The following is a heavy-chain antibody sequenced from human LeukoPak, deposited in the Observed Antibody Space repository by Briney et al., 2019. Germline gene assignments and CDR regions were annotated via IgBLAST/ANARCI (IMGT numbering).Heavy chain of an antibody. CDR3: AKDSGPYYDSSGYRAYYFDY. V-gene: IGHV3-9*01. J-gene: IGHJ4*02. CDR2: ISWNSGSI. Sequence: GGSLRLSFAASGFTFDDYAMHWVRQAPGKGLEWVSGISWNSGSIGYADSVKGRFTISRDNAKNSLYLQMNSLRAEDTALYYCAKDSGPYYDSSGYRAYYFDYWGQGTLVTVSS. CDR1: GFTFDDYA. D-gene: IGHD3-22*01.